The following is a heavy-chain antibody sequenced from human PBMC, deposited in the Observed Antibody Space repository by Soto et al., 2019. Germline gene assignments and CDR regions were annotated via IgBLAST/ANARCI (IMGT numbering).Heavy chain of an antibody. V-gene: IGHV1-3*01. CDR2: ITAGNGNT. J-gene: IGHJ5*02. Sequence: ASVKVSCKASGYIFTSYTMHWVRQAPGQRLEWMGRITAGNGNTKYSQKFQGRLTITRDTSASTVYMELNNLRSEDTAVYYCARTAGPTPFDHWGQGTLVTVSS. CDR1: GYIFTSYT. D-gene: IGHD6-19*01. CDR3: ARTAGPTPFDH.